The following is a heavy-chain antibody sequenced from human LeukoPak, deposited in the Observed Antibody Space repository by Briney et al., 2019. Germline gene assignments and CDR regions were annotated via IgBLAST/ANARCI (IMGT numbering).Heavy chain of an antibody. CDR2: IYTSGST. D-gene: IGHD2/OR15-2a*01. CDR1: GGSISSGSYY. J-gene: IGHJ6*02. Sequence: PSQTLSLTCTVSGGSISSGSYYWSWIRQPAGKGLEWIGRIYTSGSTNYNPSRKSRVTISVDTSKNQFSLKLSSVTAADTAVYYCARAYLSRETYYYYYGMDVWGQGTTVTVPS. V-gene: IGHV4-61*02. CDR3: ARAYLSRETYYYYYGMDV.